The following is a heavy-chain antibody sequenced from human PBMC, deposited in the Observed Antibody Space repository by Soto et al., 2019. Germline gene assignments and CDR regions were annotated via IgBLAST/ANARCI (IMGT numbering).Heavy chain of an antibody. CDR2: IWYDGSNK. CDR3: ARDQGLWFGELFSSDAFDI. V-gene: IGHV3-33*01. CDR1: GFTFSSYG. J-gene: IGHJ3*02. D-gene: IGHD3-10*01. Sequence: GGSLRLSCAASGFTFSSYGMHWVRQAPGKGLEWVAVIWYDGSNKYYADSVKGRFTISRDNSKNTLYLQMNSLRAEDTAVYYCARDQGLWFGELFSSDAFDIWGQGTMVTVSS.